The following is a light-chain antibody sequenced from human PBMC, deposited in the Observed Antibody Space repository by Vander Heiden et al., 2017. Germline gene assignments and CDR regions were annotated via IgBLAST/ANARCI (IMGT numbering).Light chain of an antibody. CDR1: QGISSY. V-gene: IGKV1-8*01. CDR2: AAS. Sequence: AIRMTQSPSSFSASTGDRVTITCRASQGISSYLAWYQQKPGKAPKLLIYAASTLQSGVPSRFSGSGSGTDFTLTISCLQSEDFATYYCQQDDSYPWTFGQRTKVQIK. J-gene: IGKJ1*01. CDR3: QQDDSYPWT.